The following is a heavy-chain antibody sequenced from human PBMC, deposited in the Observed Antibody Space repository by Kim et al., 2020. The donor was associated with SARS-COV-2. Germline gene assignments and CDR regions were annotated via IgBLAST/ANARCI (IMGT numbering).Heavy chain of an antibody. D-gene: IGHD3-10*01. V-gene: IGHV4-38-2*02. CDR3: VRLARGSGSYGDY. J-gene: IGHJ4*02. CDR2: VYQSGST. Sequence: SETLSLTCSVSGYSISSGYFWGWIRQPPGKGLEWIGSVYQSGSTYYNPSLKSRVTISVDTSKNQFSLKLNSVTAADTAVYYCVRLARGSGSYGDYWGQGTLVTVSS. CDR1: GYSISSGYF.